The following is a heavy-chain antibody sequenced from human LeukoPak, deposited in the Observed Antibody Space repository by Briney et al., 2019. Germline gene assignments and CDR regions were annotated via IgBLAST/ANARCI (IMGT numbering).Heavy chain of an antibody. Sequence: ASVTVSCTASGYTSTSYAMHWVRQAPGQRREGMGWINAGNGNTKYSQKFQGRVTITRDTSASTAYMELSSLRSEDTAVYYCAREDYDFWSGYFHWGRGTLVPVSS. CDR2: INAGNGNT. J-gene: IGHJ4*02. CDR3: AREDYDFWSGYFH. D-gene: IGHD3-3*01. CDR1: GYTSTSYA. V-gene: IGHV1-3*01.